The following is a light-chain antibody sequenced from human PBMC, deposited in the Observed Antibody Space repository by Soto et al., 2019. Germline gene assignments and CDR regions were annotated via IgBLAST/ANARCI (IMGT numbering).Light chain of an antibody. J-gene: IGLJ1*01. V-gene: IGLV2-14*01. CDR3: SSYTTSSSYV. Sequence: QSLLTQPSSLSWSPGQSIPLSCTGTSSDIGAYNYVSWYQQHPGEAPKLMIYDVINRPSGVSNRFSGSKSGNTASLTISGLQAEDEADYYCSSYTTSSSYVFGAGTKVTVL. CDR1: SSDIGAYNY. CDR2: DVI.